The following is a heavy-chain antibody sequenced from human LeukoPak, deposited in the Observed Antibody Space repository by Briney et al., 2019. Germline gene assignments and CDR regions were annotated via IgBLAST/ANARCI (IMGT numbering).Heavy chain of an antibody. CDR2: INWNGGST. V-gene: IGHV3-20*04. CDR1: GFTFDDYG. D-gene: IGHD1-26*01. Sequence: GGSLRLSCAASGFTFDDYGMSWVRQAPGKGLEWVSGINWNGGSTGYADSVKGRFTISRDNAKNSLYLQMNSLRAEDTAVYYCAREDDTGRYMGDDAFDIWGQGTMVTVSS. J-gene: IGHJ3*02. CDR3: AREDDTGRYMGDDAFDI.